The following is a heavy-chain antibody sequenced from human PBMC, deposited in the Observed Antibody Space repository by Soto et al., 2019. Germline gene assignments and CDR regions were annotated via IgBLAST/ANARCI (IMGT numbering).Heavy chain of an antibody. CDR2: ISHSGIT. J-gene: IGHJ4*02. V-gene: IGHV4-4*02. D-gene: IGHD3-22*01. CDR3: ARVRYDRSGFDH. CDR1: GDSISRSHW. Sequence: QVQLQESGPGLVRPSGALSVTCALSGDSISRSHWWSWVRQSPGKGLEWIGEISHSGITNYNPSLKSRVTISGDKSKNQLSLKLTSVTAADTAVYYCARVRYDRSGFDHWGQGTLVSVSS.